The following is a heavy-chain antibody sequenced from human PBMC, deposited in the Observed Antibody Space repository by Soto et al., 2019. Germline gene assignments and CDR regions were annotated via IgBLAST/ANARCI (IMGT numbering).Heavy chain of an antibody. Sequence: GSLRLSCAASGFTFSTYAMHWVRQAPGKGLEWVAVISYDGSDKYYADSVKGRFTISRDNSKKMLYLQVNSLRAEDTAVYYCAVSYYYDSSGYSYYFDYWGLGTLVTVSS. J-gene: IGHJ4*02. CDR1: GFTFSTYA. CDR2: ISYDGSDK. CDR3: AVSYYYDSSGYSYYFDY. V-gene: IGHV3-30-3*01. D-gene: IGHD3-22*01.